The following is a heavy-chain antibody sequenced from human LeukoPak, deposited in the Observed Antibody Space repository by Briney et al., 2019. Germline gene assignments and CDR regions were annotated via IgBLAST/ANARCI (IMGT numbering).Heavy chain of an antibody. J-gene: IGHJ4*02. CDR2: VNADGGNT. V-gene: IGHV3-23*01. CDR1: GFTFNTYA. D-gene: IGHD1-26*01. CDR3: TKRVKYGGTWDHFAD. Sequence: GGSLRLSCVGSGFTFNTYALTWVRQAPGKGLEWVSTVNADGGNTYYADSVKGRFTISRDNSKSTLILQMNSLRVEDTALYYCTKRVKYGGTWDHFADWGQGTLVTVSS.